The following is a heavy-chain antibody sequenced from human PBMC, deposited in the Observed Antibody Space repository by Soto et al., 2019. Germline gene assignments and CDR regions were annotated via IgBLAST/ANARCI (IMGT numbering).Heavy chain of an antibody. CDR1: GYTFTSYG. J-gene: IGHJ5*02. V-gene: IGHV1-18*01. CDR2: ISAYNGNT. CDR3: ARMATFGSLNWFDP. D-gene: IGHD3-16*01. Sequence: ASVQVSCKASGYTFTSYGISWVRQAPGQGLEWMGWISAYNGNTNYAQKLQGRVTMTTDTSTATAYMELSSLRSDDTAIYYCARMATFGSLNWFDPWGQGTLVTVSS.